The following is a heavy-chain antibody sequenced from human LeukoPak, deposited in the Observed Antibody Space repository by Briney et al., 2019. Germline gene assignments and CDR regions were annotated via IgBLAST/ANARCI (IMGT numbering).Heavy chain of an antibody. CDR3: ARDAHIVRGVNPLDY. Sequence: GGSLRLSCAASGFTFSSYSMNWVRQAPGKGLEWISYVSYSSSTIYYADSVKGRFTISRDNAKNSLYLQMDSLRDEDTAVYYCARDAHIVRGVNPLDYWGQGTLVTVSS. V-gene: IGHV3-48*02. CDR2: VSYSSSTI. CDR1: GFTFSSYS. D-gene: IGHD3-10*01. J-gene: IGHJ4*02.